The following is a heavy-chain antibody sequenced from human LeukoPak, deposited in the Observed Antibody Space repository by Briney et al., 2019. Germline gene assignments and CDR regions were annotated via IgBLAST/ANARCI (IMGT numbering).Heavy chain of an antibody. CDR2: ISSGDSTI. D-gene: IGHD3-10*01. V-gene: IGHV3-11*01. CDR1: GFTFSDYY. Sequence: GGSLRLSCTASGFTFSDYYMSWLRRAAGKGLEWVSYISSGDSTIYYAASVKGRFTMSRDNDKNSLYLQMNSLRAEVTAVYYCARDLGSVYWGQGTLVTVSS. J-gene: IGHJ4*02. CDR3: ARDLGSVY.